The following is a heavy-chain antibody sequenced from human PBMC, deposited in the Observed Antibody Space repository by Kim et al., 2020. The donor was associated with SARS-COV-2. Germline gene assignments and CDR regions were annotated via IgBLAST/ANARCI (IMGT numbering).Heavy chain of an antibody. V-gene: IGHV4-59*01. D-gene: IGHD6-19*01. CDR3: ARDSGWLQPIDS. Sequence: NYHPSLTRRVTISLDTSKNQFSLKLSSVTAADTAMYYCARDSGWLQPIDSWGQGTLVTVSS. J-gene: IGHJ4*02.